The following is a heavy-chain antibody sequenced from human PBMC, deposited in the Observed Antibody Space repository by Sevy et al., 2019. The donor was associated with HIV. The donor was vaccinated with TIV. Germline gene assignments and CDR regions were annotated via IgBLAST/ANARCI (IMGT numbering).Heavy chain of an antibody. CDR3: ARAFRAVAGSYYFDY. V-gene: IGHV4-39*01. D-gene: IGHD6-19*01. CDR2: FYYSEST. CDR1: GGSISISSYY. Sequence: SETLSLTCTVSGGSISISSYYWGWIRQPSGKGLEWIGSFYYSESTYYNPSLKSRVTISVDTSKNQFSLKLSSVTAADTAVYYCARAFRAVAGSYYFDYWGQGPLVTVSS. J-gene: IGHJ4*02.